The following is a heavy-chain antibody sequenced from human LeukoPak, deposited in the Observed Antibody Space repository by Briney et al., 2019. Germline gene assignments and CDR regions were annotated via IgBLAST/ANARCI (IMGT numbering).Heavy chain of an antibody. V-gene: IGHV3-11*04. CDR3: AGARSGYYIDY. CDR1: GFTFSDYY. Sequence: GGSLRLSCAASGFTFSDYYMSWIRQAPGKGLEWVSYISSSGSNIYYADSVKGRFTISRDNAKNSLYLQMNSLRAEDTAVYYCAGARSGYYIDYWGQGTLVTVSS. D-gene: IGHD3-3*01. CDR2: ISSSGSNI. J-gene: IGHJ4*02.